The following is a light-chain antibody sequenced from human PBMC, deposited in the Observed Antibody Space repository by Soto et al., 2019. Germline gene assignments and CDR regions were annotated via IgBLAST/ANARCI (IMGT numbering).Light chain of an antibody. V-gene: IGKV3-20*01. Sequence: EIVLTQSPGTLSLSPGERATLSCRASQSVSSSYLAWYQQKTGQAPRLLLYGASSRATGIPDRFSGSGSGTEFTLTISRLEQEDFAVYYCQQYGSSPYTFGQGTKLEIK. CDR1: QSVSSSY. J-gene: IGKJ2*01. CDR2: GAS. CDR3: QQYGSSPYT.